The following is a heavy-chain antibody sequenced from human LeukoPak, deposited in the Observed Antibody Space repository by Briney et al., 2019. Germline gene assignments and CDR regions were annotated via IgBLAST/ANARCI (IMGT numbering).Heavy chain of an antibody. Sequence: SETLSLTCTVSGVSISSYYWSWIRQPPGKGLEWIGYIYYSGSTNYNPSLKGRVTISVDTSKNQFSLKLSSVTAADTAVYYCARVEYYYGSGSQNDIWGQGTMVTVSS. CDR1: GVSISSYY. CDR3: ARVEYYYGSGSQNDI. CDR2: IYYSGST. V-gene: IGHV4-59*01. D-gene: IGHD3-10*01. J-gene: IGHJ3*02.